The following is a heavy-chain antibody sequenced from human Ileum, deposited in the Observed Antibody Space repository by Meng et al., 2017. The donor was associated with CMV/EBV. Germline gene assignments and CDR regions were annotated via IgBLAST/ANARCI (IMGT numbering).Heavy chain of an antibody. CDR2: VYSSGST. J-gene: IGHJ4*02. V-gene: IGHV4-4*07. Sequence: QPQEPGPGLVKPSETLAPPCTGSGGSISGSYWSWIRQPATKGLEWIGRVYSSGSTDYNPSLQSRVTMSVDTSKNQFSLKLSSVTAADTAVYYCARDRTVGPTPDGSLGAWGQGTLVTVSS. CDR3: ARDRTVGPTPDGSLGA. CDR1: GGSISGSY. D-gene: IGHD1-26*01.